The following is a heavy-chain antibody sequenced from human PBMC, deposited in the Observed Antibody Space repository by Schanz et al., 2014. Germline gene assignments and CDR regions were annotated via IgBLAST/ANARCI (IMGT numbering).Heavy chain of an antibody. CDR3: ARAPPLVRGIAGWFGP. J-gene: IGHJ5*02. Sequence: EVHLVESGGGLVQPGGSLRLSCAASGFNFITFAMSWVRQAPGKGPEWVSAIGGDASRTYYADSVKGRFTISRDNSKSPLYLQMNSLSAADPAVYSCARAPPLVRGIAGWFGPWGQGSLVTVSS. V-gene: IGHV3-23*04. D-gene: IGHD3-10*01. CDR1: GFNFITFA. CDR2: IGGDASRT.